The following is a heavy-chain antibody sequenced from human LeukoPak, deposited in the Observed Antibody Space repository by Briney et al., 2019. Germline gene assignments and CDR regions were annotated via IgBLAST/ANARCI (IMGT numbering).Heavy chain of an antibody. D-gene: IGHD3-3*01. CDR1: GFTVSSNY. V-gene: IGHV3-53*05. CDR2: IYSGGST. CDR3: ARQLRFLEWLPLDY. J-gene: IGHJ4*02. Sequence: PGGSLRLSCAASGFTVSSNYMSWVRQAPGKGLEWVSVIYSGGSTYYADSVKGRFTISRDNSKNTLYLQMNSLRTEDTAVYYCARQLRFLEWLPLDYWGQGSLVAVSS.